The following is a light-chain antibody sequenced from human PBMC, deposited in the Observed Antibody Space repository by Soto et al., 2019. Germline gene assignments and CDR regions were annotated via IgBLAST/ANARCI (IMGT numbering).Light chain of an antibody. V-gene: IGKV3D-20*02. CDR2: DAS. CDR1: QSVSSNY. J-gene: IGKJ1*01. Sequence: EIVLTQSPGTLSLSPGERATLSCRASQSVSSNYLAWYQQKPGQAPRLLIYDASNRATGIPARFSGSGSGTDFTLTISSLDPEDFAVYYCQQRSNWPWTFGQGTKVEIK. CDR3: QQRSNWPWT.